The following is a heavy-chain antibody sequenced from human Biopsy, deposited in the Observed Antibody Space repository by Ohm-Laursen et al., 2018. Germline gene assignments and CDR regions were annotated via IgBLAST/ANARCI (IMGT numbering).Heavy chain of an antibody. Sequence: SETLSLTCTVSGGSIGSDYWAWIRQSPGKGLEWIAYSHYSGSTNYNPSLRHRVTISVDTSKNQFSLKVTPVTAADTAIYYCATTTMDTSGWYGNYFDSWGQGALVTVSS. J-gene: IGHJ4*02. D-gene: IGHD6-19*01. CDR1: GGSIGSDY. CDR2: SHYSGST. V-gene: IGHV4-59*08. CDR3: ATTTMDTSGWYGNYFDS.